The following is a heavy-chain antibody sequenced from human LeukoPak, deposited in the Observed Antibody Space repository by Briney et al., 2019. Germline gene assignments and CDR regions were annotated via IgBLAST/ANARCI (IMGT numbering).Heavy chain of an antibody. Sequence: GGSLSLSCAASGFTFSSYSMNWVGQAPGKGLEGVSSISSSSSYIYYADSVNGRFTISRDNAKNSLYLQMNSLRAEDTAVYYCAREGRLVYGMDVWGQGTTVTVSS. CDR2: ISSSSSYI. CDR3: AREGRLVYGMDV. CDR1: GFTFSSYS. J-gene: IGHJ6*02. D-gene: IGHD2-15*01. V-gene: IGHV3-21*01.